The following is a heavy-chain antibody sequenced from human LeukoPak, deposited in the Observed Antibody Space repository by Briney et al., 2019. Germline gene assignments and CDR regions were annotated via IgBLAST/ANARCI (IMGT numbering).Heavy chain of an antibody. V-gene: IGHV3-21*01. CDR2: ISSSGIYT. D-gene: IGHD1-26*01. Sequence: KPGGSLRLSCAASGFTFSSYSMTWVRQAPGKGLKWASTISSSGIYTYYADSVKGRFTISRDDAKNSLYLQMNSLRAEDTAVYYCARELRGQWSAFDIWGQGTMVTVSS. J-gene: IGHJ3*02. CDR1: GFTFSSYS. CDR3: ARELRGQWSAFDI.